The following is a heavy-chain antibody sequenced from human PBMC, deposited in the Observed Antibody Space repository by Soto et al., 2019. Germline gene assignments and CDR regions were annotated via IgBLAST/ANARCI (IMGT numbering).Heavy chain of an antibody. V-gene: IGHV3-23*01. CDR3: AKENNQLPRPYYYYYYMDV. Sequence: PGGSLRLSCAASGFTFSDYAMSWVRQAPGKGLEWVSAISGGGGTTYYADSVKGRFTISRDNSKNTLYLQMNSLRAEDTAVYYCAKENNQLPRPYYYYYYMDVWGKGTTVTVSS. CDR1: GFTFSDYA. CDR2: ISGGGGTT. J-gene: IGHJ6*03. D-gene: IGHD2-2*01.